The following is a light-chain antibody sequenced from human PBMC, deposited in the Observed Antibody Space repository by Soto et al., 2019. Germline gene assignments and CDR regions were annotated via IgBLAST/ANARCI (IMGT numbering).Light chain of an antibody. V-gene: IGLV2-23*02. CDR3: CSYAGSYV. CDR1: SSDVGSYNL. CDR2: EVS. Sequence: LTQPASVSGSPGQSITISCTGTSSDVGSYNLVSWYQQHPGKAPKVMIYEVSKRPSGVSNRFSGSKSGNAASLTISGLQAEDEADYYCCSYAGSYVFGTGTKVTVL. J-gene: IGLJ1*01.